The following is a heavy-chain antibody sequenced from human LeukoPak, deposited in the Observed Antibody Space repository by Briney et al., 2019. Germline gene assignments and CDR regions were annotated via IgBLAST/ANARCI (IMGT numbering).Heavy chain of an antibody. CDR1: GFTFSSYG. CDR3: AKGGLRFLEWLPHTKIQH. CDR2: IRYDGSNK. V-gene: IGHV3-30*02. Sequence: GGSLRLSCAASGFTFSSYGMHWVRQAPGKGLEWVAFIRYDGSNKYYADSVKGRFTISRDNSKNTLYLQMNSLRAEDTAVYYCAKGGLRFLEWLPHTKIQHWGQGTLVTVSS. D-gene: IGHD3-3*01. J-gene: IGHJ1*01.